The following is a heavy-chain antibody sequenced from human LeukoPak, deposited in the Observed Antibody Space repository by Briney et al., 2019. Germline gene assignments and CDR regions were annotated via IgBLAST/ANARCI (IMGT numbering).Heavy chain of an antibody. Sequence: GASVKVSCKASGYTFTNYDLNWVRQAPERGLEWMGWISTYNGNTNYAQKFQGRVTMTTDTSTSTAYMELRSLRSDDTAVNYCAVRSGTYPYYFDYWGQGTLVTVSS. CDR2: ISTYNGNT. V-gene: IGHV1-18*01. CDR1: GYTFTNYD. D-gene: IGHD1-26*01. CDR3: AVRSGTYPYYFDY. J-gene: IGHJ4*02.